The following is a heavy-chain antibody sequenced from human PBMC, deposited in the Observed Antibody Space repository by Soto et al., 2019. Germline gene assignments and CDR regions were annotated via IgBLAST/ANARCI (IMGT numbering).Heavy chain of an antibody. CDR3: AASTFLSGVSGYFHLDL. CDR2: IIPIYDSP. J-gene: IGHJ4*02. CDR1: GDTFNNYA. D-gene: IGHD3-3*01. V-gene: IGHV1-69*06. Sequence: GASVKVSCKASGDTFNNYAISWVRQAPGQGLQWMGGIIPIYDSPSYAQGSHNRVTITADRSTSTAHLELNGLTSEDTAVYYCAASTFLSGVSGYFHLDLWGQGXLVTVSS.